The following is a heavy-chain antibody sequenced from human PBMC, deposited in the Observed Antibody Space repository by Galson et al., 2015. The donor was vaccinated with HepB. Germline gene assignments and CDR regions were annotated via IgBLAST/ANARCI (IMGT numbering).Heavy chain of an antibody. CDR2: VSGYDGSA. CDR3: ARDSRLELHLNNYFSYGMDI. J-gene: IGHJ6*02. V-gene: IGHV1-18*01. D-gene: IGHD5-24*01. CDR1: GYDFNKYG. Sequence: SVKVSCKVSGYDFNKYGLSWVRQAPGQGLEWLGWVSGYDGSANYSPKFRGRVTMTTQPSTGTAYLEVRSLTSDDTAVYYCARDSRLELHLNNYFSYGMDIWGQGTAVTVS.